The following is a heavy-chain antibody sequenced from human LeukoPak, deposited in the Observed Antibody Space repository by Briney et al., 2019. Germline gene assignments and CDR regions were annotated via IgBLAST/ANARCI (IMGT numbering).Heavy chain of an antibody. Sequence: GGSLRLSCVASGFTFTSYWMSWVRQAPGKGLEWVANIKQDGSTKYYVDSLKGRFTISRDDAKNSVFLQMSGLRVGDTAIYYCARIGYRSSSWDYWGQGTLVTVPS. CDR2: IKQDGSTK. CDR1: GFTFTSYW. D-gene: IGHD6-6*01. CDR3: ARIGYRSSSWDY. V-gene: IGHV3-7*01. J-gene: IGHJ4*02.